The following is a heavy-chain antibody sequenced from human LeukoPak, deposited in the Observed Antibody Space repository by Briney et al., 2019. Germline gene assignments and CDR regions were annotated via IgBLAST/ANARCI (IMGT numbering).Heavy chain of an antibody. J-gene: IGHJ4*02. CDR1: GYTLSVYY. D-gene: IGHD3-10*01. CDR3: AREPTDGSCYFDY. V-gene: IGHV1-2*02. CDR2: INPNTGDT. Sequence: ASVKVSCKASGYTLSVYYLQWVRQAPGQGLEWMGWINPNTGDTEYAQKFQGRLTVTRDTSTNTVYMDLSSLRFEDTAAYYCAREPTDGSCYFDYWGQGALVTVSS.